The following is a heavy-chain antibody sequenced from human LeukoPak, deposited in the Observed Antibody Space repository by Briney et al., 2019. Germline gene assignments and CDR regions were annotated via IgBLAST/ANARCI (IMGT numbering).Heavy chain of an antibody. V-gene: IGHV1-46*01. CDR2: IYPRDGSR. Sequence: ASVKVSCKASGYTSTNYYIHWVRQAPGQGLEWMGMIYPRDGSRSYAQRFQDRVTVTRDTSTSTVHMELSGLRSEDTAVYYCARDQEGFDYWGQGTQVTVSS. CDR3: ARDQEGFDY. J-gene: IGHJ4*02. CDR1: GYTSTNYY.